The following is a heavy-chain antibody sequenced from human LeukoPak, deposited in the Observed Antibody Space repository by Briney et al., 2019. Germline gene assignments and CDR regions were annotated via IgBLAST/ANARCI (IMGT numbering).Heavy chain of an antibody. V-gene: IGHV3-23*01. CDR3: TKSLDVVVSASDY. CDR1: GFTFSSYA. J-gene: IGHJ4*02. CDR2: ISGSGGST. Sequence: PGGSLGLSCAASGFTFSSYAMTWVRQAAGKGLEWVSGISGSGGSTYYADSVKGRFTISRDNSKNTLSLQMNTLRAEDTAVYYCTKSLDVVVSASDYWGQGTLVTVSS. D-gene: IGHD2-21*01.